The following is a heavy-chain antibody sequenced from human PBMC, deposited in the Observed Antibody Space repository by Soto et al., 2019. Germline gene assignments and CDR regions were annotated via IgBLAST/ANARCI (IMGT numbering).Heavy chain of an antibody. D-gene: IGHD4-17*01. CDR3: ARRPVTYYFDY. J-gene: IGHJ4*02. CDR1: GFTFSSCA. V-gene: IGHV3-23*01. CDR2: IGGSGDDT. Sequence: GGSLRLSCAASGFTFSSCAMSWVRQAPGKGLEWVSGIGGSGDDTEYTDSVKGRFTISRDNSKNTLYLQMNSLRAEDTAVYYCARRPVTYYFDYWGQGTLVTVSS.